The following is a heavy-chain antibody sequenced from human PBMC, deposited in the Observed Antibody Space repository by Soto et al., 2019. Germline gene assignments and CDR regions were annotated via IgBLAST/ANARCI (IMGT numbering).Heavy chain of an antibody. D-gene: IGHD3-3*01. Sequence: QVQLQESGPGLVKPSETLSLTCTVSGGSISSYYWSWIRQPPGKGLEWIGYIYYSGSTNYNPSLKSRVTISVDTSKNQFSLKLSSVTAADTAVYYCARRVAALEWLPGDYYYYYMDVWGKGTTVTVSS. CDR3: ARRVAALEWLPGDYYYYYMDV. J-gene: IGHJ6*03. CDR1: GGSISSYY. CDR2: IYYSGST. V-gene: IGHV4-59*08.